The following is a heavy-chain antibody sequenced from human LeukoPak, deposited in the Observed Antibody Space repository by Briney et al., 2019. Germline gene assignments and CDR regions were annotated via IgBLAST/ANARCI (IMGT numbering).Heavy chain of an antibody. CDR1: GFTFSTYS. Sequence: PGGSLRLSCAASGFTFSTYSMNWVRQAPGKGLEWVSYISSSSVTIYYADSVKGRFTISRDNAKNSLYLQMNSLRAEDTAVYYCARGGLSSAASFDYWGQRTLVTVSS. D-gene: IGHD6-19*01. J-gene: IGHJ4*02. CDR2: ISSSSVTI. V-gene: IGHV3-48*01. CDR3: ARGGLSSAASFDY.